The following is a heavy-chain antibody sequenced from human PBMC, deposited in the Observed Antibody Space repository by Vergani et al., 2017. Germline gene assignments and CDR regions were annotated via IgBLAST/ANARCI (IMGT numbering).Heavy chain of an antibody. CDR1: GGSFSGYY. Sequence: QVQLQQWGAGLLKPSETLSLTCAVYGGSFSGYYWSWIRQPPGKGLEWIGEINHSGSTNYNPSLKSRVTISVDTSKNQFSLKLSSVTAADTAVYYCAREIVYGRYFDYWGQGTLVTVSS. CDR2: INHSGST. D-gene: IGHD5/OR15-5a*01. J-gene: IGHJ4*02. CDR3: AREIVYGRYFDY. V-gene: IGHV4-34*01.